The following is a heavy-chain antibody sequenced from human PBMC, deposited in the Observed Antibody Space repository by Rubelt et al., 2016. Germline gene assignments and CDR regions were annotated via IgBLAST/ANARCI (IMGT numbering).Heavy chain of an antibody. D-gene: IGHD6-13*01. V-gene: IGHV6-1*01. CDR2: TYYRSKWYN. CDR3: AREGQLVPERIDY. J-gene: IGHJ4*02. Sequence: SPSRGLEWLGRTYYRSKWYNDYAVSVKSRITINPDTSKNQFSLQLNSVTPEDTAVYYCAREGQLVPERIDYWGQGTRVTVSS.